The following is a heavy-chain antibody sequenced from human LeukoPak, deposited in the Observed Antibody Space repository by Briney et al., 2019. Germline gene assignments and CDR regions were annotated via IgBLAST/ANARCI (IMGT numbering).Heavy chain of an antibody. CDR3: ARDRAVTMVRGVTFWFDP. V-gene: IGHV4-31*03. CDR1: GGSISSGGYY. D-gene: IGHD3-10*01. CDR2: IYYSGST. Sequence: SETLSLTCTVSGGSISSGGYYWGWLRQHPGMGLGWVGYIYYSGSTYYDPSLKSRVTISVDTSKNQFSLKLSSVTAADTAVYYCARDRAVTMVRGVTFWFDPWGQGTLVTVSS. J-gene: IGHJ5*02.